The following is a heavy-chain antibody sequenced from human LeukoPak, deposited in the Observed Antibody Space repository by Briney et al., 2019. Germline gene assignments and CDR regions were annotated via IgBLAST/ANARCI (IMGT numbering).Heavy chain of an antibody. CDR2: ISGSGGST. CDR1: GFTFSSYA. CDR3: AKGSIFGVVIIARALYFDY. Sequence: TGGSLRLSCAASGFTFSSYAMSWVRQAPGKGLEWVSAISGSGGSTYYADSVKGRFTISRDNSKNTLYLQMNSLRAEDTAVYYCAKGSIFGVVIIARALYFDYWGQGTLVTVSS. V-gene: IGHV3-23*01. D-gene: IGHD3-3*01. J-gene: IGHJ4*02.